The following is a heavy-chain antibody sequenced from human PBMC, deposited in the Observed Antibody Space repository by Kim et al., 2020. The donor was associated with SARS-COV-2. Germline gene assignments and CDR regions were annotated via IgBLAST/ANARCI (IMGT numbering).Heavy chain of an antibody. CDR3: TRDSQWFGDPFDY. Sequence: GGSLRLSCTASGFTFGDYAMSWFRQAPGKGLEWVGFIRSKAYGGTTEYAASVKGRFTISRDDSKSIAYLQMNSLKTEDTAVYYCTRDSQWFGDPFDYWGQGTLVTVSS. J-gene: IGHJ4*02. D-gene: IGHD3-10*01. CDR1: GFTFGDYA. V-gene: IGHV3-49*03. CDR2: IRSKAYGGTT.